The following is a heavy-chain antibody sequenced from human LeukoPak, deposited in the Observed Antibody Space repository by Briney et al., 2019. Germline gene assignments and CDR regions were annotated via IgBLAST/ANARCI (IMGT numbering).Heavy chain of an antibody. CDR3: ASDRIWFGESTNEY. CDR2: INHSGST. CDR1: GDSITGYY. Sequence: PSETLSLTCSVSGDSITGYYWGWIRQPPGKGLEWIGEINHSGSTNYNPSLKSRVTISVDTSKNQFSLNLNSVTAADTAFYYCASDRIWFGESTNEYWGQGTLVTVSS. J-gene: IGHJ4*02. D-gene: IGHD3-10*01. V-gene: IGHV4-34*01.